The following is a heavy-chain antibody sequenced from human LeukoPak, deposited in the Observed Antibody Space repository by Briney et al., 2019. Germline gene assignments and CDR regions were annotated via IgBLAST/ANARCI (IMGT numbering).Heavy chain of an antibody. CDR2: INHSGST. D-gene: IGHD4-17*01. Sequence: SETLSLTCAVYGGSFSGYYWSWIRQPPGKGLEWIGEINHSGSTNYNPSLKSRVTISVDTSKNQFSLKLSSVTAADTAVYYCARGPSQSGDFSFGYWGQGTLVTVSS. J-gene: IGHJ4*02. V-gene: IGHV4-34*01. CDR1: GGSFSGYY. CDR3: ARGPSQSGDFSFGY.